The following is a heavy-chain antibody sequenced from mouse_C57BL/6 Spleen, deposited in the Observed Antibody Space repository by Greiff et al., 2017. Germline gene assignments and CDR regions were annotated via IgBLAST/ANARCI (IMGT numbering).Heavy chain of an antibody. V-gene: IGHV5-9*01. CDR2: ISGGGGNT. J-gene: IGHJ2*01. D-gene: IGHD2-2*01. CDR1: GFTFSSYT. CDR3: ARPLMVTTGYYFDY. Sequence: EVKLVESGGGLVKPGGSLKLSCAASGFTFSSYTMSWVRQTPEKRLEWVATISGGGGNTYYPDSVKGRFTISRDNAKNTLYLQMSSLRSEDTALYYCARPLMVTTGYYFDYWGQGTTLTVSS.